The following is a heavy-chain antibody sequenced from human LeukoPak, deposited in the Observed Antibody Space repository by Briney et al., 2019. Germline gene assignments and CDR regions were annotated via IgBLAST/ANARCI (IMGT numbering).Heavy chain of an antibody. V-gene: IGHV4-59*01. CDR3: ASQLTGDHDAFDI. CDR1: GGSFSGYY. CDR2: IYYSGST. Sequence: SETLSLTCAVYGGSFSGYYWSWIRQPPGKGLEWIGYIYYSGSTNYNPSLKSRVTISVDTSKNQFSLKLSSVTAAGTAVYYCASQLTGDHDAFDIWGQGTMVTVSS. D-gene: IGHD7-27*01. J-gene: IGHJ3*02.